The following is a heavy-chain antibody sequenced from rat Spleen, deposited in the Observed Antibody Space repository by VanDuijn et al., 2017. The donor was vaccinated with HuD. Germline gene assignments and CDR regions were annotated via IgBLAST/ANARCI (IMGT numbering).Heavy chain of an antibody. V-gene: IGHV5-31*01. D-gene: IGHD1-4*01. CDR1: GFTFSDYN. CDR2: ITNTGGST. Sequence: EVQLVESGGGLVQPGRSLKLSCAASGFTFSDYNMAWVRQAPGKGLEWVASITNTGGSTSYPDSVKDRFTISRDNAKSTLYLQMNSLRSEDTATYYCTREAGIPFHYFDYWGQGVMVTVSS. J-gene: IGHJ2*01. CDR3: TREAGIPFHYFDY.